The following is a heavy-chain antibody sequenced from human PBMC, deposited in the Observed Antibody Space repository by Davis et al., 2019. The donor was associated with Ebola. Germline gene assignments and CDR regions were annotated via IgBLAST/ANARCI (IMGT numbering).Heavy chain of an antibody. CDR1: GGPISSSSYY. D-gene: IGHD6-19*01. Sequence: PSETLSLTCTVSGGPISSSSYYWGWIRQPPGKGLEWIGSIYYSGSTYYNPSLKSRVTISVDTSKNQFSLKLSSVTAADTAVYYCARHTGSGVDAFDIWGQGTMVTVSS. CDR2: IYYSGST. V-gene: IGHV4-39*01. CDR3: ARHTGSGVDAFDI. J-gene: IGHJ3*02.